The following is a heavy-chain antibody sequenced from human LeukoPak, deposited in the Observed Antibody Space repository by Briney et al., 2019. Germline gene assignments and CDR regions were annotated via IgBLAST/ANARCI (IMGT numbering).Heavy chain of an antibody. V-gene: IGHV4-34*12. J-gene: IGHJ4*02. CDR3: ARAGIWAFDY. Sequence: SETLSLTCAVYGGSFSGYYWSWIRQPPGKGLEWIGEIIHSGSTNYNPSLKSRVTISVDTSKNQFSLKLSSVTAADTAVYYCARAGIWAFDYWGQGTLVTVSS. CDR1: GGSFSGYY. D-gene: IGHD6-19*01. CDR2: IIHSGST.